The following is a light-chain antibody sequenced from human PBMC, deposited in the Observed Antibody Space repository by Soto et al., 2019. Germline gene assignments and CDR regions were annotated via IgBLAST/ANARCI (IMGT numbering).Light chain of an antibody. Sequence: QSALTQPRSVSGSPGQSVTISCTGTSSDVGGHNYVSWYRQHPGKAPKLMIYDVSKRPSGVPDRFSGSKSGNTASLTISGLQAEDEADYYCCSYAGSYTWVFVTGTQLTVL. CDR3: CSYAGSYTWV. CDR1: SSDVGGHNY. J-gene: IGLJ1*01. V-gene: IGLV2-11*01. CDR2: DVS.